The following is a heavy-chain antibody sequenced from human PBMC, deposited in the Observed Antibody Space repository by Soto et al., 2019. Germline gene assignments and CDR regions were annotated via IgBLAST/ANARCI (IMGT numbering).Heavy chain of an antibody. Sequence: PSETLSLTCTLSGGSVRAPDWWNWVRQSPDKGLEWIAEVHISGHSNYNPSLRSRVSVSIDSSKNQFYLNLNSVTAADTAIYYCARVRQGCSANNCYFDPGGQGTQVTVSS. CDR3: ARVRQGCSANNCYFDP. V-gene: IGHV4-4*02. D-gene: IGHD1-1*01. CDR2: VHISGHS. J-gene: IGHJ5*01. CDR1: GGSVRAPDW.